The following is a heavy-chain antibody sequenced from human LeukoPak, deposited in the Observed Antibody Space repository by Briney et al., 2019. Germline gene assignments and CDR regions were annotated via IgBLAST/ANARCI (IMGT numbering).Heavy chain of an antibody. CDR1: GYTFTSYE. D-gene: IGHD2-21*02. Sequence: ASVKLSCKASGYTFTSYEINWVRQVTGQGLEWMGRMNPNRGNTGYAQYFKGRVTMTRNTSINTAYLELCSPRTEDTAVYYCARGRVGSIPSFVVVTANNTIDQFDHWGQGTLVTVSS. CDR2: MNPNRGNT. CDR3: ARGRVGSIPSFVVVTANNTIDQFDH. J-gene: IGHJ4*02. V-gene: IGHV1-8*01.